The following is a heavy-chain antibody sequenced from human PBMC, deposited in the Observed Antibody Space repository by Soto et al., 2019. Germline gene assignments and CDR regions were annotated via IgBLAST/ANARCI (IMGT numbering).Heavy chain of an antibody. CDR1: GGTFSSYA. V-gene: IGHV1-69*06. CDR2: IIPIFGTA. J-gene: IGHJ4*02. D-gene: IGHD3-22*01. CDR3: ASSLGSGYYYYFDY. Sequence: GASVKVSCKASGGTFSSYAISWVRQAPGQGLEWMGGIIPIFGTANYAQKFQGRVTITADKSTSTAYMELSSLRSEDTAVCYCASSLGSGYYYYFDYWGQGTLVTVSS.